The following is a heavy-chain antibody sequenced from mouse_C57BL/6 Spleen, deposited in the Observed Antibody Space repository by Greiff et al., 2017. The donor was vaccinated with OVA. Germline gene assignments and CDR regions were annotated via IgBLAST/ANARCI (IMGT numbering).Heavy chain of an antibody. V-gene: IGHV5-17*01. J-gene: IGHJ4*01. CDR2: ISSGSSTI. Sequence: VQLKESGGGLVKPGGSLKLSCAASGFTFSDYGMHWVRQAPAKGLEWVAYISSGSSTIYYADTVKGRITIYRDNANNTLFLQMTSLRSEDAAMYYCARGAYDYGGAMDYWGQGTSVTVSS. CDR3: ARGAYDYGGAMDY. CDR1: GFTFSDYG. D-gene: IGHD2-4*01.